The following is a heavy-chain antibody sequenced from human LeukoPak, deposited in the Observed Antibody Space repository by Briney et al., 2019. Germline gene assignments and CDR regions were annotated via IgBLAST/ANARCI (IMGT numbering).Heavy chain of an antibody. J-gene: IGHJ4*02. V-gene: IGHV3-21*01. D-gene: IGHD5-24*01. CDR3: AREMATIRVWPRTIDY. Sequence: GGSLRLSCAASGFTFSSYSMNWVRQAPGKGLEWVSSISSSSSYIYYADSVKGRFTISRDNAKTSPYLQMNSLRAEDTAVYYCAREMATIRVWPRTIDYWGQGTLATVSS. CDR1: GFTFSSYS. CDR2: ISSSSSYI.